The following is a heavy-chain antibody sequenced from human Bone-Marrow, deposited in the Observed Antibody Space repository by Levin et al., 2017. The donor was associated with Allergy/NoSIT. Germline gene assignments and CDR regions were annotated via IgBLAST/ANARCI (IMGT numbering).Heavy chain of an antibody. D-gene: IGHD1-26*01. CDR2: FDPEDGET. Sequence: GESLKISCKVSGYTLTELSMHWVRQAPGKGLEWMGGFDPEDGETIYAQKFQGRVTMTEDTSTDTAYMELSSLRSEDTAVYYCATVERRSTREIVGAPDDYFDYWGQGTLVTVSS. V-gene: IGHV1-24*01. CDR1: GYTLTELS. CDR3: ATVERRSTREIVGAPDDYFDY. J-gene: IGHJ4*02.